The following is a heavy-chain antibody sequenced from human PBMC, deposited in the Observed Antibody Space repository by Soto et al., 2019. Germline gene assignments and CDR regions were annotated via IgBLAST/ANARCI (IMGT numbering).Heavy chain of an antibody. CDR1: GFTFSSYG. CDR2: ISYDGSNK. V-gene: IGHV3-30*03. Sequence: PGGSLRLSCAASGFTFSSYGMHWVRQAPGKGLEWVAVISYDGSNKYYADSVKGRFTISRDNSKNTLYLQMNSLRAEDTAVYYCAREQNYGVNDYWGQGTLVTVSS. J-gene: IGHJ4*02. D-gene: IGHD4-17*01. CDR3: AREQNYGVNDY.